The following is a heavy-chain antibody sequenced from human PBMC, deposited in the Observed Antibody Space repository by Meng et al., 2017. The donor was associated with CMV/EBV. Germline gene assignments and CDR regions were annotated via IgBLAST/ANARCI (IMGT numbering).Heavy chain of an antibody. Sequence: GSLRLSCTVSGGSIYSSTFYWGWIRQPPGKGLEWIGSIYFGGNTYYNPSLKSRVTISIDTSKNQFSLRLSSVTAADTAVYYCARDIGGRRIAVRPDYWGQGTLVTVSS. D-gene: IGHD6-6*01. CDR1: GGSIYSSTFY. CDR3: ARDIGGRRIAVRPDY. CDR2: IYFGGNT. J-gene: IGHJ4*02. V-gene: IGHV4-39*07.